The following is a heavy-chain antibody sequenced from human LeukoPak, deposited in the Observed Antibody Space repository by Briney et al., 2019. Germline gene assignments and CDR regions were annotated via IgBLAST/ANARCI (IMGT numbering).Heavy chain of an antibody. CDR2: INPNSGGT. D-gene: IGHD2-2*01. CDR3: AGWADCSSTSCYGNDGSYYMDV. V-gene: IGHV1-2*02. J-gene: IGHJ6*03. Sequence: VASVKVSCKASGYTFTGYYMHWVRQAPGQGLEWMGWINPNSGGTNYAQKFQGRVTMTRDTSISTAYMELSRLRSDDTAVYYCAGWADCSSTSCYGNDGSYYMDVWGEGTTVTVSS. CDR1: GYTFTGYY.